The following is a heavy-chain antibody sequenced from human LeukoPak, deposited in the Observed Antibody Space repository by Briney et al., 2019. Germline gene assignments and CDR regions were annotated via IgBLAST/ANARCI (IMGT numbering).Heavy chain of an antibody. CDR3: ARARHCDSSGYYFY. Sequence: KTSETLSPTCAVYGGSFSGYYWSWIRQPPGKGLEWIVEINHSGSTNYNPSLKSRVTISVDTSKNQFSLKLSSVTAADTAVYYCARARHCDSSGYYFYWGQGTLVTVSS. CDR2: INHSGST. D-gene: IGHD3-22*01. J-gene: IGHJ4*02. CDR1: GGSFSGYY. V-gene: IGHV4-34*01.